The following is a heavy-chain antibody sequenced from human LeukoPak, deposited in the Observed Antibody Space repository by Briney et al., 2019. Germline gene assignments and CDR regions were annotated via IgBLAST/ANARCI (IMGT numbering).Heavy chain of an antibody. Sequence: GGSLRLSCAASGLTFSNYAMSWVRQAPGKGLEWVSAISGSGGSTYYADSVKGRFTISRDNSKNTLYLQMNSLRAEDTAVYYCAKGGIAAVGLGSWYFDYWGQGTLVTVSS. CDR1: GLTFSNYA. V-gene: IGHV3-23*01. CDR3: AKGGIAAVGLGSWYFDY. J-gene: IGHJ4*02. D-gene: IGHD6-13*01. CDR2: ISGSGGST.